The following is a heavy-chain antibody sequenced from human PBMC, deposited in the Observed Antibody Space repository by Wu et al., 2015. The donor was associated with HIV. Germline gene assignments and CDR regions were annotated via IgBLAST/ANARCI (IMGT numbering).Heavy chain of an antibody. CDR1: GYTFTGYY. CDR2: INPNSDDT. Sequence: QVQLVQSGAEVKKPGASVKVSCKTSGYTFTGYYIHWVRQAPGQGLEWMGWINPNSDDTNYAQNFQGRVTMTRDTSINTGYLELRNLKSDDTAVYYCATLIRYNLNDKADAFDFWGHGDNGHRLF. D-gene: IGHD1-1*01. J-gene: IGHJ3*01. CDR3: ATLIRYNLNDKADAFDF. V-gene: IGHV1-2*02.